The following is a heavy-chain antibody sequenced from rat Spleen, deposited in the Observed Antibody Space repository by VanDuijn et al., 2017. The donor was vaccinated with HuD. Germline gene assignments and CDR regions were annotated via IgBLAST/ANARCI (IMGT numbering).Heavy chain of an antibody. Sequence: EVQLVESGGGLVQPGRSLKLSCAVSGFTFSDFNMHWIRQAPTKGLEWVASISPTGRGIYYRDSVKGRFTISRDNAKSSLYLQMDSLRSEDTSTYYCAKDMYHYFDYWGQGVMVTVSS. D-gene: IGHD1-12*01. CDR2: ISPTGRGI. CDR3: AKDMYHYFDY. CDR1: GFTFSDFN. J-gene: IGHJ2*01. V-gene: IGHV5-19*01.